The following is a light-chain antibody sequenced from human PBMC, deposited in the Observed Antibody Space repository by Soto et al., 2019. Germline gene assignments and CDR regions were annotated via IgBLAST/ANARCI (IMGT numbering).Light chain of an antibody. J-gene: IGKJ5*01. CDR2: PAS. Sequence: DIQMTQSPSSVSASVGDRVTITCRASQGIGTWLAWYQQKPGEAPKLLIYPASSLQSGVPSRFSGSGSGTDFSLTINSLQPEDFATYYCQYPNSFPIAFGQGTRLEIK. CDR1: QGIGTW. CDR3: QYPNSFPIA. V-gene: IGKV1-12*01.